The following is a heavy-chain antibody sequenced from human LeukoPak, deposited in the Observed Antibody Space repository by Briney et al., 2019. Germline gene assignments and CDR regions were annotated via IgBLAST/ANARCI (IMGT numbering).Heavy chain of an antibody. J-gene: IGHJ4*02. CDR3: ARHHGMATTSPFAY. CDR1: GYSFTTYW. D-gene: IGHD5-24*01. Sequence: GESLKISCKTSGYSFTTYWIGWVRQMPGTGLEWVGAIYPDDSDTRYSPSFQGQVTISADKSISTAYLQWSSLKASDTAMYYCARHHGMATTSPFAYWGQGTLVTVSS. CDR2: IYPDDSDT. V-gene: IGHV5-51*01.